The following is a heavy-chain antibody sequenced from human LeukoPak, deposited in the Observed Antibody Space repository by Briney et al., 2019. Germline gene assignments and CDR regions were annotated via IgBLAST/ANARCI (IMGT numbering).Heavy chain of an antibody. CDR1: GYTSTGYY. CDR3: AITYIAVAGPAGGY. J-gene: IGHJ4*02. D-gene: IGHD6-19*01. CDR2: INPNSGGT. Sequence: ASVKVSCKASGYTSTGYYMHWVRQAPGQGLEWMGWINPNSGGTNYAQKFQGRVTMTRDTSISTAYMELSRLRSDDTAVYYCAITYIAVAGPAGGYWGQGTLVTVSS. V-gene: IGHV1-2*02.